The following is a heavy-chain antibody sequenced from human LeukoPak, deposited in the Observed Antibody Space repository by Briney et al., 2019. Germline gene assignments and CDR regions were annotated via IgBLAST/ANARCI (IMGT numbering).Heavy chain of an antibody. CDR2: ISYSGTT. D-gene: IGHD3-10*01. V-gene: IGHV4-59*08. CDR3: ARHGSGTSLALYP. J-gene: IGHJ5*02. Sequence: PSETLSLTCTVSGGSMSSYYWSWIRQSPGKGLEWVGYISYSGTTNYNPSLKSRVTVSLGTSKNRLSLNLTSVTAADTAVYCARHGSGTSLALYPWGQGTLVTVSS. CDR1: GGSMSSYY.